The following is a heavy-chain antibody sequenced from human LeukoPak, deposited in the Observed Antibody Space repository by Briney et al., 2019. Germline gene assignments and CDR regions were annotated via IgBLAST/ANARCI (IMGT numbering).Heavy chain of an antibody. V-gene: IGHV4-39*01. CDR1: GGSISSSSYY. J-gene: IGHJ5*02. CDR3: ARQGSGWYIWFDP. D-gene: IGHD6-19*01. CDR2: IYYSGST. Sequence: SVTLSLTCTVSGGSISSSSYYWGWIRQPPGKGLEWIGSIYYSGSTYYNPSLKSRVTISVDTSKNQFSLKLSSVTAADTAVYYCARQGSGWYIWFDPWGQGTLVTVSS.